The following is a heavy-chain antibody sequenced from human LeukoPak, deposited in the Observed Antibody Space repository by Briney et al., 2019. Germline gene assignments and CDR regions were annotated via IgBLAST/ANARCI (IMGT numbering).Heavy chain of an antibody. Sequence: SETLSLTCTVSGGSVSSPSYYWGWIRRPPGKGLDWIGSVYYSGSTNYNPSLKSRVTISVDTSKNQFSLKLSSVTAADTAVYYCARDGGKRAGGPGVPWFDPWGQGTLVTVSS. D-gene: IGHD3-16*01. CDR2: VYYSGST. CDR1: GGSVSSPSYY. J-gene: IGHJ5*02. CDR3: ARDGGKRAGGPGVPWFDP. V-gene: IGHV4-39*07.